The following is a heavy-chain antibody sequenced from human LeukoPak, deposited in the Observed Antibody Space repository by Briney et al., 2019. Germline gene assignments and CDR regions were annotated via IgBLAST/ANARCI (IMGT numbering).Heavy chain of an antibody. Sequence: GGSLRLSCAASGFTFSSYGMHWVRQAPGKGLEWVAVIWYDGSNKYYADSVKGRFTISRDNSKNTLYLQMNSLRAEDTAVYYCARDDCSSTSCHGWFDPWGQGTLVTVSS. V-gene: IGHV3-33*01. D-gene: IGHD2-2*01. J-gene: IGHJ5*02. CDR3: ARDDCSSTSCHGWFDP. CDR1: GFTFSSYG. CDR2: IWYDGSNK.